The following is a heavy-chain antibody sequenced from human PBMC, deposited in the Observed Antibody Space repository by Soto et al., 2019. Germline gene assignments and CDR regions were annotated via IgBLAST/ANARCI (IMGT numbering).Heavy chain of an antibody. D-gene: IGHD2-15*01. CDR2: IYYSGST. CDR1: GGSSSSSSYC. V-gene: IGHV4-39*01. J-gene: IGHJ4*02. CDR3: ARHTPAISISDH. Sequence: PSETLSLTCTFSGGSSSSSSYCWGWIRQPPGKGLEWIGSIYYSGSTYYNPSLKSRVTISVDTSKNQFSLKLSSVTAADTAVYYCARHTPAISISDHWGQGTLVTVSS.